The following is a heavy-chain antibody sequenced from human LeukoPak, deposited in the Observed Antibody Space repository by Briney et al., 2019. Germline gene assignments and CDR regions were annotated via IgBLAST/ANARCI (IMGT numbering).Heavy chain of an antibody. CDR2: INSDGSSK. CDR1: GFTFSNYW. Sequence: GGSLRLSCAASGFTFSNYWMHWVRQAPGKGLVWVSRINSDGSSKSYADSVKGRFTISRDNAKNTLYLQMNSLRAEDTAVYYCAAYDSSGYSGKYFQHWGQGTLVTVSS. J-gene: IGHJ1*01. V-gene: IGHV3-74*01. CDR3: AAYDSSGYSGKYFQH. D-gene: IGHD3-22*01.